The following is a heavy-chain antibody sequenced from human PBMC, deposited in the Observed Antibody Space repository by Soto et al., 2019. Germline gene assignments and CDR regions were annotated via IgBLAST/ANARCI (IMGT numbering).Heavy chain of an antibody. V-gene: IGHV4-59*08. J-gene: IGHJ3*02. Sequence: PSETLSLTCTVSGGSISSYYWSWIRQPPGKGLDWIGYIYYNGRTNYNPSLESRVTISVDTSKNQFSLNLSSVTAADTAVYYCARQAPYYGSAHDAFDIWGQGTMVTVSS. CDR2: IYYNGRT. D-gene: IGHD3-10*01. CDR3: ARQAPYYGSAHDAFDI. CDR1: GGSISSYY.